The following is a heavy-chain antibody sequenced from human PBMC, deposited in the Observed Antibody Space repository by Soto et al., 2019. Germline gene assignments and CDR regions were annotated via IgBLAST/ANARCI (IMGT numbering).Heavy chain of an antibody. CDR2: IYYSGST. D-gene: IGHD2-2*01. Sequence: QVQLQESGPRLVKPSETLSLTCIVSGGSISSYYWSWIRQPPGKGLEWIGYIYYSGSTNYNPSPKSRVTISLDTSQNQFSLKLSSVTAADTAVYYCARAVLPATAPFDYWGQGTLVTVSS. J-gene: IGHJ4*02. CDR3: ARAVLPATAPFDY. V-gene: IGHV4-59*01. CDR1: GGSISSYY.